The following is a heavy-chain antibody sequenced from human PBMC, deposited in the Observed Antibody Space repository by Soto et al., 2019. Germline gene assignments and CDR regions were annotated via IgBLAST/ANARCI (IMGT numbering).Heavy chain of an antibody. Sequence: QVQLQESGPGLVKPSETLSLTCTVSGGSISSYYWSWIRQPPGKGLEWIGYIYYSGGTNYNPSLKSRVPTSVDSSKNHFSLKLSSVTAADTAVYYCARRYGGNLDYWGQGTLVTVSS. CDR3: ARRYGGNLDY. D-gene: IGHD1-26*01. V-gene: IGHV4-59*08. J-gene: IGHJ4*02. CDR2: IYYSGGT. CDR1: GGSISSYY.